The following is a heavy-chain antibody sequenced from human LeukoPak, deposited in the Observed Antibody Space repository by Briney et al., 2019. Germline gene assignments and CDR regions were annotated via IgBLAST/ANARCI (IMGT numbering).Heavy chain of an antibody. Sequence: GGSLRLSCAASGFTFSSYSMNWVRQAPGKGLEWVSSISSSSSYIYYADSVKGRLTISRDNSKNTLYLQMNSLRADDTAVYYCARGRYCSGGSCYSWYNYYYMDVWGKGTTVIVSS. CDR1: GFTFSSYS. D-gene: IGHD2-15*01. CDR3: ARGRYCSGGSCYSWYNYYYMDV. V-gene: IGHV3-21*01. CDR2: ISSSSSYI. J-gene: IGHJ6*03.